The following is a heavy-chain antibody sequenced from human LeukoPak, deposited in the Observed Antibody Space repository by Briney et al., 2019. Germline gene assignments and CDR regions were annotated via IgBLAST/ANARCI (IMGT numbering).Heavy chain of an antibody. CDR2: INSDWSST. CDR3: ARRVWGDYLDY. D-gene: IGHD3-10*01. CDR1: EFTFSSYW. J-gene: IGHJ4*02. V-gene: IGHV3-74*01. Sequence: PGGSLRLSCAASEFTFSSYWMHWVRQAPGKGLVWVLRINSDWSSTSYADSVKGRFTISRDNAKNMLYLQMNSLRAEDTAVYYCARRVWGDYLDYWGQGTLVTVSA.